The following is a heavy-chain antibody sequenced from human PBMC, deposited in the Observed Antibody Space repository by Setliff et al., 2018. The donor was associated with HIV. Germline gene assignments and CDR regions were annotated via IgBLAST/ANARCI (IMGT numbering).Heavy chain of an antibody. CDR2: INPNSGGT. Sequence: ASVKVSCKASGYTFTTNYIHWARQAPGQGLEWMGWINPNSGGTNYAQKFQGRVTMTRGTSIYTAYMELSRLRSDDTALYDCARAYTSGGYLELGLSYFDSWGQGTLVTVSS. V-gene: IGHV1-2*02. J-gene: IGHJ4*02. D-gene: IGHD6-19*01. CDR3: ARAYTSGGYLELGLSYFDS. CDR1: GYTFTTNY.